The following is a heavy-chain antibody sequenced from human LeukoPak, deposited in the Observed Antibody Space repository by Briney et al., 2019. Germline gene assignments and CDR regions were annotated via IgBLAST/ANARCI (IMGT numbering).Heavy chain of an antibody. J-gene: IGHJ4*02. Sequence: SETLSLTCTVSGGSISNYSWSWIRQPPGKGLEWIGYIYDSGSTNYNPSLKRRVTISVDTSKNQFSLKLSSVTAADTAVYYCARDRGAAAAIDSWGQGTLVTVSS. CDR1: GGSISNYS. D-gene: IGHD3-10*01. V-gene: IGHV4-59*01. CDR2: IYDSGST. CDR3: ARDRGAAAAIDS.